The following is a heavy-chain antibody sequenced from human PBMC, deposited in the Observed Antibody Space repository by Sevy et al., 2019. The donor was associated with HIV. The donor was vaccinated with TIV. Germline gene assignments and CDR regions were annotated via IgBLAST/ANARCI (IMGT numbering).Heavy chain of an antibody. V-gene: IGHV3-30*03. CDR3: ARDHHGSGSP. CDR1: GFSFSSYD. J-gene: IGHJ5*02. CDR2: MSYDGSNK. D-gene: IGHD3-10*01. Sequence: GGSLRLSCAASGFSFSSYDMHWVRQAPGKGLEWVAVMSYDGSNKFYADSVKGRFSISRDNSKNTLYLQMNSLRAEDTAVYYCARDHHGSGSPWGQGTLVTVSS.